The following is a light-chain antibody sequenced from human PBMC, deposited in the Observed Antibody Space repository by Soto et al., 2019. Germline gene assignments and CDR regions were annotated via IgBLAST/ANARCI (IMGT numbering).Light chain of an antibody. V-gene: IGKV2-28*01. J-gene: IGKJ2*01. CDR3: MQALQTPYT. CDR2: LGS. Sequence: DIVMTQSPLSLPVTPGEPASISCRSSQSLLHRNGYNYLDWYLQKPGQSPQLLIYLGSNRASGVPDRFSGRVSGTDFTLKISRVEAEDVGVSYCMQALQTPYTFGQGTKLEIK. CDR1: QSLLHRNGYNY.